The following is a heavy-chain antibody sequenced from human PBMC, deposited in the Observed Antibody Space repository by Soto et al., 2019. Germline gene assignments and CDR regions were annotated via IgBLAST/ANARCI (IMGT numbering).Heavy chain of an antibody. V-gene: IGHV3-11*01. D-gene: IGHD5-18*01. CDR3: SRGYSYYAY. Sequence: QVQLVESGGGLVKPGGSLRLSCAASGFTFSDYYMNWIRQAPGKGLEWVSYISGGDTIYYADSVKGRFTISRDNAKNSLYLQMNSLRADDPAVYYCSRGYSYYAYWGHGTRVHVSS. J-gene: IGHJ4*01. CDR1: GFTFSDYY. CDR2: ISGGDTI.